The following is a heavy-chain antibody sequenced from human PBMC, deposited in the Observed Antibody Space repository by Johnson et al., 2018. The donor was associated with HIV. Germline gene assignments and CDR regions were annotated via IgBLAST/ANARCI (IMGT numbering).Heavy chain of an antibody. J-gene: IGHJ3*02. D-gene: IGHD5-24*01. CDR3: ARDMGEMATPIRGLDAFDI. CDR1: GFTFDDYG. Sequence: VQLVESGGGVVRPGGSLRLSCAASGFTFDDYGMSWVRQAPGKVLEWVAVISYDGSNKYYADSVKGRFTISRDNSKNTLYLQMNSLRAEDTAVYYCARDMGEMATPIRGLDAFDIWGQGTMVTVSS. CDR2: ISYDGSNK. V-gene: IGHV3-30*03.